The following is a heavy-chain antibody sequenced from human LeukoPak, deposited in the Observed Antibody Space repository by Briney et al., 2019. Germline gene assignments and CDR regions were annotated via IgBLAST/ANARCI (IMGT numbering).Heavy chain of an antibody. Sequence: PSETLSLTCTVSGYSISSGYYWGWSRPPPGKRLEWIGSNYHSGSTYYNASLKRRVTISVDTSNNHFSLKLSSVTAADTAVYYCAREAAGWELLMRTNIWGQGTLVTVSS. CDR1: GYSISSGYY. CDR2: NYHSGST. D-gene: IGHD1-26*01. CDR3: AREAAGWELLMRTNI. J-gene: IGHJ4*02. V-gene: IGHV4-38-2*02.